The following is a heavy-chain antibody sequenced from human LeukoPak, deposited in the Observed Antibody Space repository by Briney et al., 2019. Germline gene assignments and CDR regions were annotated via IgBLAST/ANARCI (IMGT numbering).Heavy chain of an antibody. CDR1: GYTFTSYD. D-gene: IGHD3-22*01. V-gene: IGHV1-8*01. CDR3: ARDYFQDSSVDY. CDR2: MNPNSGNT. Sequence: ASVKVSCKASGYTFTSYDINWVRQATGQGLEWMGWMNPNSGNTGYAQKFQGRVTMTRNTSISTAYMELSSLRSEDTAVYYCARDYFQDSSVDYWGQGTLVTVSS. J-gene: IGHJ4*02.